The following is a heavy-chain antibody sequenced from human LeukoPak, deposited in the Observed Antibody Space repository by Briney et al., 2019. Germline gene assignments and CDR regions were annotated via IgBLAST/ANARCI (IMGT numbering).Heavy chain of an antibody. CDR1: GYSFTSYW. V-gene: IGHV5-51*01. J-gene: IGHJ3*02. D-gene: IGHD6-19*01. CDR2: IYPGDSDT. CDR3: ARHLAVAGIYAFDI. Sequence: EESLKISCKGSGYSFTSYWIGWVRQMPGKGLEWMGIIYPGDSDTRYSPSFQGQVTISADKSISTVYLQWSSLKASDTAMYYCARHLAVAGIYAFDISGQGTMVTVSS.